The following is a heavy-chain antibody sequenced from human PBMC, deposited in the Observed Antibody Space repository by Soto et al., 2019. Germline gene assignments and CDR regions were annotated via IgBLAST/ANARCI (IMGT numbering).Heavy chain of an antibody. J-gene: IGHJ6*02. Sequence: QVQLVESGGGVVQPGRSLRLSCAASGFTFSSYGMHWVRQAPGKGLEWVAVISYDGSNKYYADSVKGRFTISRDNSKNTLYLQMNSLRAEDTAVYYCANDALLYYYYGMDVWGQGTTVTVSS. CDR1: GFTFSSYG. V-gene: IGHV3-30*18. CDR2: ISYDGSNK. D-gene: IGHD1-26*01. CDR3: ANDALLYYYYGMDV.